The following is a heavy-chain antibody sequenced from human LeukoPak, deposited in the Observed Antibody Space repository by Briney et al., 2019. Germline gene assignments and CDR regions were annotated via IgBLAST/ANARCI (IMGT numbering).Heavy chain of an antibody. J-gene: IGHJ3*02. CDR1: GGAISSYY. CDR3: ARLIFGVVNDAFDI. CDR2: IYYSGST. Sequence: PSETLSLTCTVSGGAISSYYWSWIRQPPGKGLEWIGNIYYSGSTNYNPSLKSRVTISVDTSKNQFSLKLSSVTAADTAVYYCARLIFGVVNDAFDIWGQGTMVTVSS. V-gene: IGHV4-59*08. D-gene: IGHD3-3*01.